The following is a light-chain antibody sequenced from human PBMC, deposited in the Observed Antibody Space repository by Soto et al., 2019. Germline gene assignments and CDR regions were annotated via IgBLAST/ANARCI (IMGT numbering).Light chain of an antibody. V-gene: IGKV3-11*01. CDR1: QSVGNN. CDR3: QQHANWPLT. Sequence: DIVLTQSPATLSLSPGERATLSCRASQSVGNNLAWYQQKPGQAPGLLIYEASTRATGIPARFSGSGSGTDFTLTISSLEPEDFAVYYCQQHANWPLTFGGGTKVDIK. J-gene: IGKJ4*01. CDR2: EAS.